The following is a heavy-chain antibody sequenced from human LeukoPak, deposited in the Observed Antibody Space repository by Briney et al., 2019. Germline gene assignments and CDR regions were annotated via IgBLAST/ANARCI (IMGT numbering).Heavy chain of an antibody. CDR3: AKGAGGFSYYNWFDP. V-gene: IGHV4-39*07. Sequence: SETLSLTCTVSGGSISSSTYYWGWIRQPPGKGLEWIGSIYYSGTTHYNPPLESRVTISVDTSKNQFSLKLASVTAADTAVYYCAKGAGGFSYYNWFDPWGQGTLVTVSS. CDR1: GGSISSSTYY. D-gene: IGHD5-18*01. CDR2: IYYSGTT. J-gene: IGHJ5*02.